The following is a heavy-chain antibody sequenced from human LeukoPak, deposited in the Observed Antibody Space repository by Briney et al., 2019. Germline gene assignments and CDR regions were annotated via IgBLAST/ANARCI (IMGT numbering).Heavy chain of an antibody. J-gene: IGHJ4*02. CDR3: ARAVYGGFLDY. CDR2: ISAYNGNT. Sequence: ASVKVSCKASGYTFTSYGISWVRQAPGQGLEWMGWISAYNGNTNYAQKLQGRVTMTTDTSTSTAYMELSTLTSDDTAVYYCARAVYGGFLDYWGQGTLVTVSS. V-gene: IGHV1-18*01. D-gene: IGHD4-23*01. CDR1: GYTFTSYG.